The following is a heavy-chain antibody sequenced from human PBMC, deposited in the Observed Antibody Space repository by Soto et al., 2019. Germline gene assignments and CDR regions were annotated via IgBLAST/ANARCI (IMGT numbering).Heavy chain of an antibody. J-gene: IGHJ6*02. CDR3: ARDSVAVAGTLYYYYYGMDV. D-gene: IGHD6-19*01. CDR2: INPSGGST. Sequence: ASVKVSCKASGYTFTSYYMHWVRQAPGQGLEWMGIINPSGGSTSYAQKFQGRVTMTRDTSTSTVYMELSSLRSEDTAVYYCARDSVAVAGTLYYYYYGMDVWGQGTTVTV. V-gene: IGHV1-46*01. CDR1: GYTFTSYY.